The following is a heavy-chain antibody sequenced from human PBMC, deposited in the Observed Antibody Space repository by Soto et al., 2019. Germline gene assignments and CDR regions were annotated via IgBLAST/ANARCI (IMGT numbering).Heavy chain of an antibody. D-gene: IGHD5-12*01. CDR2: IYYSGST. CDR1: GDSISSYY. Sequence: PSETLSHTCTVSGDSISSYYWSWIRQPPGKGLEWIGYIYYSGSTNYNPSRKSRVTISVDTSKNQFSLKLSSVTAADTAVYYCAGGYDWLDAFDIWGQGTMVTVSS. V-gene: IGHV4-59*01. CDR3: AGGYDWLDAFDI. J-gene: IGHJ3*02.